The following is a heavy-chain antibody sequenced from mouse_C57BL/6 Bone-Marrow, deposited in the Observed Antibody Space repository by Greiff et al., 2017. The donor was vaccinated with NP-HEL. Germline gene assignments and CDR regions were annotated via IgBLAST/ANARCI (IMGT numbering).Heavy chain of an antibody. Sequence: EVKLVESGGGLVKPGGSLKLSCAASGFTFSDYGMHWVRQAPEKGLEWVAYISSGSSTIYYADTVKGRFTISRDNAKNTLFLQMTSLRSEDTAMYYCARRKYYDYCYWYFDVWGTGTTVTVSS. CDR2: ISSGSSTI. J-gene: IGHJ1*03. CDR3: ARRKYYDYCYWYFDV. CDR1: GFTFSDYG. V-gene: IGHV5-17*01. D-gene: IGHD2-4*01.